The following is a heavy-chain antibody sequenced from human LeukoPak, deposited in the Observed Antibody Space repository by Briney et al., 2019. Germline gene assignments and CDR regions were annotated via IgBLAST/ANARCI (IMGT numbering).Heavy chain of an antibody. V-gene: IGHV4-38-2*01. Sequence: SETLSLTCAVSDYSVTSGHYWGWIRLAPGKGLEWIGSIYHSGGTYYNPSLKSRVTISVDTSKDQFSLRLTYVTAADTGIYYCAREGRTSGTSWYDPWGQGTRVTVSS. J-gene: IGHJ5*02. CDR1: DYSVTSGHY. D-gene: IGHD3-10*01. CDR2: IYHSGGT. CDR3: AREGRTSGTSWYDP.